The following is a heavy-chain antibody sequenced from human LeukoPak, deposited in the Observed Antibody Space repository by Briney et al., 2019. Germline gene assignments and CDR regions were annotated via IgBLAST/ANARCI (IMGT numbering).Heavy chain of an antibody. V-gene: IGHV3-43*02. J-gene: IGHJ4*02. Sequence: SGGSLRLSCAASGFTFDDYAMHWVRQAPGKGLEWVSLISGDGGSTYYADSVKGRFTISRDNSKNSLYLQMNSLRTEDTALYYCAKDPIAAAGTYYFDYWGQGTLVTVSS. CDR2: ISGDGGST. CDR3: AKDPIAAAGTYYFDY. CDR1: GFTFDDYA. D-gene: IGHD6-13*01.